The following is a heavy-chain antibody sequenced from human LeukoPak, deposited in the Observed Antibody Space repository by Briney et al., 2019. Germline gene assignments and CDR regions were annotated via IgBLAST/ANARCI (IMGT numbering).Heavy chain of an antibody. CDR1: GFPFSDYY. D-gene: IGHD5-18*01. CDR3: ARSNSYGYVRTMDV. CDR2: ITTSGSTI. V-gene: IGHV3-11*01. J-gene: IGHJ6*02. Sequence: GSLRLSCVASGFPFSDYYMNWIRQAPGKGLEWVSYITTSGSTIYYIDSVKGRFTISRDNAKNSLYLQMNSLRAEDTAVYYCARSNSYGYVRTMDVWGQGTTVTVSS.